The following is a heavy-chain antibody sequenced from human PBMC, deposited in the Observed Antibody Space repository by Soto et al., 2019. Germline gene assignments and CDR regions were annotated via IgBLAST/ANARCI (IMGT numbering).Heavy chain of an antibody. Sequence: GECLKISCKGSGYSFAGYWITWVRQKPGKGLEWMGRIDPSDSQTYYSPSFRGHVTISATKSITTVFLQWSSLSASDTAMYYCARQIYDSDTGPNFQYYFDSWGQGTPVTVSS. V-gene: IGHV5-10-1*01. J-gene: IGHJ4*02. D-gene: IGHD3-22*01. CDR2: IDPSDSQT. CDR1: GYSFAGYW. CDR3: ARQIYDSDTGPNFQYYFDS.